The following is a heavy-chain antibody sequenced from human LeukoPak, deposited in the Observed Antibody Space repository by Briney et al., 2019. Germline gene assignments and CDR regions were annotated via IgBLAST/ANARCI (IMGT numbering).Heavy chain of an antibody. CDR2: IKQDGSEK. Sequence: GGSLRLSCAASGFTFSSYGMSWVRQAPGKGLEWVANIKQDGSEKNYVDSVKGRFTISRDNAKNSLYLQVNSLRAEDTAVYYCASWRGWELLPSYWYFDLWGRGTLVTVSS. V-gene: IGHV3-7*01. J-gene: IGHJ2*01. CDR1: GFTFSSYG. D-gene: IGHD1-26*01. CDR3: ASWRGWELLPSYWYFDL.